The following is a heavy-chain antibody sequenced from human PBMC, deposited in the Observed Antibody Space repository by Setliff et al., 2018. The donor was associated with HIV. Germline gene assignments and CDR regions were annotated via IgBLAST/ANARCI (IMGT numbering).Heavy chain of an antibody. Sequence: PSETLSLTCTVSGGSISSHYWSWIRQPPGKGLEWIGEITPSGDTNYIPSLKSRVTMSLDTSKNQFSLNLNSVTAADTAVYYCSNWNTTVDADSWGQGTLVTVSS. V-gene: IGHV4-34*01. CDR3: SNWNTTVDADS. CDR2: ITPSGDT. CDR1: GGSISSHY. J-gene: IGHJ4*02. D-gene: IGHD1-1*01.